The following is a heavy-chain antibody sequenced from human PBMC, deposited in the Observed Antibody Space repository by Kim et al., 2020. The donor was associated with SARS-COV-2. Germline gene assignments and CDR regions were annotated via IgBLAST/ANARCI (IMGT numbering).Heavy chain of an antibody. CDR3: ARGRGGYSYGPLYYFDY. D-gene: IGHD5-18*01. J-gene: IGHJ4*02. Sequence: KSRVTISVDTSKNQFSLKLSSVTAADTAVYYCARGRGGYSYGPLYYFDYWGQGTLVTVSS. V-gene: IGHV4-34*01.